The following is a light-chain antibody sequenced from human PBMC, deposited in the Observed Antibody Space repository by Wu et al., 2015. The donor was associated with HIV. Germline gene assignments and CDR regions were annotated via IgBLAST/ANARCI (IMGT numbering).Light chain of an antibody. CDR3: QQYNNWPPI. Sequence: ETMMTQSPDTLSVSPGERATLSCRAGQSVSSNLAWYQQKPGQAPRLLIYGASTRATGVPARFSGSGSGTEFTLTISSMQSEDFAVYYCQQYNNWPPIFGQGTKV. V-gene: IGKV3-15*01. CDR2: GAS. CDR1: QSVSSN. J-gene: IGKJ2*01.